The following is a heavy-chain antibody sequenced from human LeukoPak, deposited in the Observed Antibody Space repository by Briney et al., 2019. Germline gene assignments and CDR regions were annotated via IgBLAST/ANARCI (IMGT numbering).Heavy chain of an antibody. Sequence: SETLSLTCTVSSGSISGHYWTWIRQPPGKGLEWIGQIHYSGKADYNPSLKTRIDISVDMSKNQMSLKVNSVTAADTAVYYCARFGVDYDMDVWGQGTAVTVS. V-gene: IGHV4-59*11. D-gene: IGHD3-16*01. CDR3: ARFGVDYDMDV. CDR1: SGSISGHY. CDR2: IHYSGKA. J-gene: IGHJ6*02.